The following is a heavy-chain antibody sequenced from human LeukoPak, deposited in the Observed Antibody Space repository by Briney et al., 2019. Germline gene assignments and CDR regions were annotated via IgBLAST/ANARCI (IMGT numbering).Heavy chain of an antibody. J-gene: IGHJ4*02. CDR1: GYSISSGYY. D-gene: IGHD6-6*01. CDR3: ARQGNPPSSSPDFDY. CDR2: IYHSGST. Sequence: PSETLSLTCTVSGYSISSGYYWGWIRQPPGKGLEWIGSIYHSGSTYYNPSLKSRVTISVDTSKNQFSLKLSSVTAADTAVYYCARQGNPPSSSPDFDYWGQGTLVTVSS. V-gene: IGHV4-38-2*02.